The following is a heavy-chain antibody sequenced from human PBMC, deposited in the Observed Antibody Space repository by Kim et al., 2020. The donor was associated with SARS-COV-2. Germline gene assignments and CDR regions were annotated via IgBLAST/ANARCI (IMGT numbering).Heavy chain of an antibody. J-gene: IGHJ3*02. V-gene: IGHV1-24*01. CDR3: AREWHYDSSENYAFDI. CDR2: IDPEDGET. CDR1: GYTLTELS. Sequence: ASVKVSCKVSGYTLTELSMHWVRQAPGKGLEWMGGIDPEDGETIYAQKFQGRVTMTEDTSTDTAYMELSSLRSDDTAVYYCAREWHYDSSENYAFDIWGQGTMFTVSS. D-gene: IGHD3-22*01.